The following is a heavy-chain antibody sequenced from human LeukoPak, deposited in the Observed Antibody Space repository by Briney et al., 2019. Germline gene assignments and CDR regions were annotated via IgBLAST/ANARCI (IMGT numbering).Heavy chain of an antibody. V-gene: IGHV3-66*04. CDR3: ARLAAAHHFDY. D-gene: IGHD6-13*01. CDR1: GLTVGSNY. Sequence: GGSLRLSCAASGLTVGSNYMTWVRQAPGKGLEWVSVIYSGGSTYYADSVKGRFTISRDNSKNTLYLQMNSLRAEDTAAYYCARLAAAHHFDYWGQGTLVPVSS. CDR2: IYSGGST. J-gene: IGHJ4*02.